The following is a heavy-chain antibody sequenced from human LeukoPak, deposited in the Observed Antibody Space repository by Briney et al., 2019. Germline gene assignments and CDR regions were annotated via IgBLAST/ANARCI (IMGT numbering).Heavy chain of an antibody. Sequence: SETLSLTCAVYCGSFSGYYWSWIRQPPGKGLEWIGGINHSGSTNYNPSLKSRVTISVDTSKNQFSLKLSSVTAADTAVYYCARSAQVRYGMDVWGKGTTVTVSS. V-gene: IGHV4-34*01. CDR2: INHSGST. J-gene: IGHJ6*04. CDR3: ARSAQVRYGMDV. D-gene: IGHD3-10*01. CDR1: CGSFSGYY.